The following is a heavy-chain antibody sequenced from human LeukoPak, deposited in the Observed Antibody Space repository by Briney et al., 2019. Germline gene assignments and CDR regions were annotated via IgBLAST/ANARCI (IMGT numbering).Heavy chain of an antibody. V-gene: IGHV3-53*04. CDR1: GFTVSSNY. CDR2: IYSGGST. J-gene: IGHJ4*02. D-gene: IGHD2-8*01. CDR3: ARGRGYCTNGVCSPGSFDY. Sequence: GGSLRRSCAASGFTVSSNYMSWVRQAPGKGLEWVSVIYSGGSTYYADSVKGRFTISRHNSKNTLYLQMNSLRAEDTAVYYCARGRGYCTNGVCSPGSFDYWGQGTLVTVSS.